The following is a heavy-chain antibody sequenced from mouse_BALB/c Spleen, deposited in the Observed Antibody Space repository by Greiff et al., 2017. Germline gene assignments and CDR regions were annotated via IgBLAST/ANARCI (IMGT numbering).Heavy chain of an antibody. D-gene: IGHD1-2*01. CDR1: GYTFTSYW. V-gene: IGHV1-69*02. Sequence: VQLQQPGAELVRPGASVKLSCKASGYTFTSYWIKWVKQRPGQGLEWIGNIYPSDSYTNYNQKFKDKATLTVDKSSSTAYMQLSSPTSEDSAVYYCTRGLLRPLAMDYRGEGASVTVSS. CDR3: TRGLLRPLAMDY. J-gene: IGHJ4*01. CDR2: IYPSDSYT.